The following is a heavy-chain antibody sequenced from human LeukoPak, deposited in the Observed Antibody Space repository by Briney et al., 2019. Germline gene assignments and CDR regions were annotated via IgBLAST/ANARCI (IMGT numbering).Heavy chain of an antibody. J-gene: IGHJ4*02. CDR3: ARDPTFWTGSPSYYFDY. CDR2: INPNSGGT. D-gene: IGHD1-1*01. V-gene: IGHV1-2*02. Sequence: ASVKVSCKASGYTFTDYYIHWVRQAPGQGLEWMGWINPNSGGTNYAQKFQGRVTMTRDTSISIVYMELNRLTSDDTAVYYCARDPTFWTGSPSYYFDYWGQGTLVTVSS. CDR1: GYTFTDYY.